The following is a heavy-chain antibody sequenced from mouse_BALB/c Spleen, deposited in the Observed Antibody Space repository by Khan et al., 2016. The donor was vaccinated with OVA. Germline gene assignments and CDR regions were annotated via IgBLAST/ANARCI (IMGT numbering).Heavy chain of an antibody. D-gene: IGHD1-1*01. Sequence: EVELVESGGGLVKPGGSLKLSCAASGFTFSNYAMSWVRQTPEKRLEWVATISSGGTYTYYPDSVKGRFTISRDSAKNTLYLQMSSLRSEDTAMYCCRRTPGYYGSNDFDYWGQGTTLTVSS. CDR1: GFTFSNYA. CDR3: RRTPGYYGSNDFDY. V-gene: IGHV5-9-3*01. J-gene: IGHJ2*01. CDR2: ISSGGTYT.